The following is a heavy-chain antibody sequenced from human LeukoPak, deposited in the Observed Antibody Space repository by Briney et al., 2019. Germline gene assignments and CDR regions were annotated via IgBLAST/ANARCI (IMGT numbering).Heavy chain of an antibody. CDR1: GYTFTSYG. J-gene: IGHJ4*02. CDR2: INAYNGNT. V-gene: IGHV1-18*01. CDR3: ARDLGEMATITRLPDY. Sequence: ASVKVSCKASGYTFTSYGISWVRQAPGQGLEWMGWINAYNGNTNYAQKLQGRVTMTTDTSTSTAYMELRSLRSDDTAVYYCARDLGEMATITRLPDYWGQGTLVTVSS. D-gene: IGHD5-24*01.